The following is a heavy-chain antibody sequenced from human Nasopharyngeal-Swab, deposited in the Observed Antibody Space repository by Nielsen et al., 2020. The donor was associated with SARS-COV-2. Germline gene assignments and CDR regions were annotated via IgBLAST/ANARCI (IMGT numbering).Heavy chain of an antibody. CDR1: GGSFSGHY. J-gene: IGHJ4*02. CDR2: INHSGST. Sequence: SETLSLTCAVYGGSFSGHYWSWIRQPPGKGLEWIGEINHSGSTNYNPSLKSRVTISVDTSKNQFSLKLSSVTAADTAVYYCARGRSEDYGGDRFDYWGQGTLVTVSS. CDR3: ARGRSEDYGGDRFDY. D-gene: IGHD4-23*01. V-gene: IGHV4-34*01.